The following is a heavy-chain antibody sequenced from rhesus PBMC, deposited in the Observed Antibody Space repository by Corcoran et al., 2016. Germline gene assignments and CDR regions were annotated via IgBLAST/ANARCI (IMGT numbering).Heavy chain of an antibody. CDR2: ISNGGGST. Sequence: EVQLVESGGGLAKPGGSLRLSCAAPGFTFSDYNMHWVRQAYGKGLEWVSRISNGGGSTWYADSVKGRFTISRENAKNTLYLQMDSLRAEDTAVYYCARDLTYYYSGSYCHCFDYWGQGVLVTVSS. J-gene: IGHJ4*01. V-gene: IGHV3-59*01. D-gene: IGHD3-16*01. CDR1: GFTFSDYN. CDR3: ARDLTYYYSGSYCHCFDY.